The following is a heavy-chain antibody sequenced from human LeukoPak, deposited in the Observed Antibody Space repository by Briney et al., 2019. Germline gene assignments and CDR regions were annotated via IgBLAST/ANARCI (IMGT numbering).Heavy chain of an antibody. CDR3: AREGFGERRGNYFDY. CDR2: IYYSGST. V-gene: IGHV4-59*01. CDR1: GGSISSYY. Sequence: SETLSLTCTVSGGSISSYYWSWIRQPPGKGLEWIGYIYYSGSTNYNPSLKSRVTISVDTSKNQFSLKLSSVTAADTAVYYCAREGFGERRGNYFDYWGQGTLVTVSS. J-gene: IGHJ4*02. D-gene: IGHD3-16*01.